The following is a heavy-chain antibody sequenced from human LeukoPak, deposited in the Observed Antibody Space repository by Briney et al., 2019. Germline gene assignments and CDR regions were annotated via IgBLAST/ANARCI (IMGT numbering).Heavy chain of an antibody. V-gene: IGHV1-2*02. D-gene: IGHD6-19*01. J-gene: IGHJ4*02. Sequence: GSSVKVSCKASGYTFTAYYMHWVRQAPGQGLEWMGWINPNNGGTSGAQKFQGRVTMTRDTSISTAYMELSSLRSDDTAVYYCARASGIAVAGTRIDYWGLGTLVTVSS. CDR2: INPNNGGT. CDR1: GYTFTAYY. CDR3: ARASGIAVAGTRIDY.